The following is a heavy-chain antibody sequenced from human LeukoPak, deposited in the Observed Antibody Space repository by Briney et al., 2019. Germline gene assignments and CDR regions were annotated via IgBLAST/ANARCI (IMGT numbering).Heavy chain of an antibody. D-gene: IGHD3-9*01. CDR1: GYTFTGYY. J-gene: IGHJ6*02. CDR2: INPNSGGT. Sequence: ASVKVSCKASGYTFTGYYMHWVRQAPGQGLEWMGWINPNSGGTNYAQKFQGRVTMTRDTSISTAYMELSRLRSDDTAVYYCARERTIYDILTGYYPSSYGMDVWGQGTTVTVSS. CDR3: ARERTIYDILTGYYPSSYGMDV. V-gene: IGHV1-2*02.